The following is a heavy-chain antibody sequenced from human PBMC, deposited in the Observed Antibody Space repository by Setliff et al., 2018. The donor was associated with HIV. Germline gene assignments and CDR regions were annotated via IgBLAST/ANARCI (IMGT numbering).Heavy chain of an antibody. CDR3: ATGGYYYYDKSDYYYHIDV. D-gene: IGHD3-22*01. Sequence: SVKVSCKASGGTFSSYAISWVRQAPGQGLEWMGGIIPIYGTANYARKFQGRVTITADESSSTAYMELSSLRSEDTAVYYCATGGYYYYDKSDYYYHIDVWGKGTTVTVSS. J-gene: IGHJ6*03. V-gene: IGHV1-69*13. CDR1: GGTFSSYA. CDR2: IIPIYGTA.